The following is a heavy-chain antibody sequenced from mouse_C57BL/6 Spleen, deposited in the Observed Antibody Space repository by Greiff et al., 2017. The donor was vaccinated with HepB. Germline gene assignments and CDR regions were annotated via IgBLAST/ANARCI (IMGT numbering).Heavy chain of an antibody. J-gene: IGHJ2*01. Sequence: VQLQQSGAELVRPGASVKLSCTASGFNIKDYYMHWVKQRPEQGLEWIGRIDPEDGDTEYAPKFQGKATMTADTSSNTAYLQLNSLTSEDTSVYYFTTCDYYGRSHLYFDYWGQGTTLTVSS. CDR1: GFNIKDYY. CDR3: TTCDYYGRSHLYFDY. V-gene: IGHV14-1*01. CDR2: IDPEDGDT. D-gene: IGHD1-1*01.